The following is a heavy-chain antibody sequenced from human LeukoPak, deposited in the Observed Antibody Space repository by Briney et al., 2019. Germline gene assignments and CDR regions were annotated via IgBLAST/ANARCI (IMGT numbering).Heavy chain of an antibody. CDR1: GGTLSSYD. Sequence: GASGKVSCKASGGTLSSYDINWVRQAPGQGLEWIGRIIPMFGIVNYAQDFQGRVTITADKSTNTAYMELSSLRSEDTAFYYCARADSSGYSLDENFDYWGQGTLVTVSS. CDR2: IIPMFGIV. V-gene: IGHV1-69*04. J-gene: IGHJ4*02. CDR3: ARADSSGYSLDENFDY. D-gene: IGHD3-22*01.